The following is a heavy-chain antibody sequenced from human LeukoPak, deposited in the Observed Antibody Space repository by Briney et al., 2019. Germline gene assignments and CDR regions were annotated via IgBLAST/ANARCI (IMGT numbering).Heavy chain of an antibody. D-gene: IGHD1-1*01. J-gene: IGHJ4*02. V-gene: IGHV3-21*06. CDR3: ARDWRDQLLHPYYFDY. CDR2: ISSISPYI. Sequence: GGSLRLSCAASGFTFSNFGMNWVRQAPGKGLEWVSCISSISPYIYYADSVKGRFTISRDDAKNSLYLQMNSLRAEDSAVYYCARDWRDQLLHPYYFDYWGQGALVAVSS. CDR1: GFTFSNFG.